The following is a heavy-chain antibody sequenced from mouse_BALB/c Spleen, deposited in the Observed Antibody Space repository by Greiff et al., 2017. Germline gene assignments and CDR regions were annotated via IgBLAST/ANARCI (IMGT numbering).Heavy chain of an antibody. J-gene: IGHJ3*01. CDR2: ISYSGST. Sequence: EVQLQQSGPSLVKPSQTLSLTCSVTGDSITSGYWNWIRKFPGNKLEYMGYISYSGSTYYNPSLKSRISITRDTSKNQYYLQLNSVTTEDTATYYCARWDRYDVGAWFAYWGQGTLVTVSA. V-gene: IGHV3-8*02. D-gene: IGHD2-14*01. CDR1: GDSITSGY. CDR3: ARWDRYDVGAWFAY.